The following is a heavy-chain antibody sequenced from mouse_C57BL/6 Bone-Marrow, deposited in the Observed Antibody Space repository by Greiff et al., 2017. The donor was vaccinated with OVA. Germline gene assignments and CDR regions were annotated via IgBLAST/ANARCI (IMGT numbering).Heavy chain of an antibody. D-gene: IGHD1-1*01. Sequence: VHVKQSGPELVKPGASVKISCKASGYSFTGYYMNWVKQSPEKSLEWIGEINPSTGGTTYNQKFKAKATLTVDKSSSTAYMQLKSLTSEDSAVYYCARPFYYYGSSHYAMDYWGQGTSVTVSS. CDR3: ARPFYYYGSSHYAMDY. CDR1: GYSFTGYY. V-gene: IGHV1-42*01. J-gene: IGHJ4*01. CDR2: INPSTGGT.